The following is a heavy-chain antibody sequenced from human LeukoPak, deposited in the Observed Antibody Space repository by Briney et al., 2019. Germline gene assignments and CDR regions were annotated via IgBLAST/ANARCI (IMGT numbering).Heavy chain of an antibody. CDR1: GGSFSGYY. J-gene: IGHJ4*02. D-gene: IGHD2-2*02. CDR3: ARGLYCSSNSCYKDC. CDR2: INHSGSA. Sequence: KPSETLSLTCAVYGGSFSGYYWSWIRQPPGKGLEWIGEINHSGSADYNPSLKSRLTISVDRSKNQFSLKLSSVTAADTAVYYCARGLYCSSNSCYKDCWGQGTLVTVSS. V-gene: IGHV4-34*01.